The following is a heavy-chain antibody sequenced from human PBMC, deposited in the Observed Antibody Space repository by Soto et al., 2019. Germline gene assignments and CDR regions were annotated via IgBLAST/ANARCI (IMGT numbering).Heavy chain of an antibody. D-gene: IGHD3-22*01. J-gene: IGHJ4*02. CDR3: ARGDSGYYDSSGYYSY. V-gene: IGHV4-31*03. Sequence: QVQLQESGPGLVKPSQTLSLTCTVSGGSISSGGYYWSWIRQHPGKGLEWIGYIYYSGSTYYNPSRKSRFTISVDTSKNQFSLKLSSVTAADTAVYYCARGDSGYYDSSGYYSYCGQGTLVTVSS. CDR1: GGSISSGGYY. CDR2: IYYSGST.